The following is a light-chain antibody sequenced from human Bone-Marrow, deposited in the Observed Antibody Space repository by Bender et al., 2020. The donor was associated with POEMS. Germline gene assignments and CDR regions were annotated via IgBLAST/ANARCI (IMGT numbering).Light chain of an antibody. CDR1: SSNIGAHA. CDR2: SSH. Sequence: QSVLTQPPSMSGAPGQRVTISCSGGSSNIGAHAVNWYQHLPGTAPKLLIYSSHRRPSEVPDRFSGSRSGTSASLTVSGLQAEDEADYYCSSSAGYNKHVVFGGGTKLTVL. J-gene: IGLJ2*01. V-gene: IGLV1-44*01. CDR3: SSSAGYNKHVV.